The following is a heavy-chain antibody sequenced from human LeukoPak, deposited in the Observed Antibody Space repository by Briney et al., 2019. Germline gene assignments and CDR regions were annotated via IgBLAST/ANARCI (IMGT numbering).Heavy chain of an antibody. CDR1: GFTFSSYA. D-gene: IGHD3-10*01. CDR3: AKGVRGPSYGPGY. Sequence: GGSLRLSCAASGFTFSSYAMSWVRQAPGKGLEWVSVISGSGGSTYYADSVKGRFTISRDNSKNTLYLQMNSLRAEDTAVYYCAKGVRGPSYGPGYWGQGTLVTVSS. CDR2: ISGSGGST. V-gene: IGHV3-23*01. J-gene: IGHJ4*02.